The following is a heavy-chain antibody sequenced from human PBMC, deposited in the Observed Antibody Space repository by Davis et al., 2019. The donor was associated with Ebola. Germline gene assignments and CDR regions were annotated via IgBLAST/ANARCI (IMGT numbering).Heavy chain of an antibody. CDR1: GFSFEDDA. V-gene: IGHV3-43*02. J-gene: IGHJ4*02. D-gene: IGHD6-25*01. Sequence: GESLKISCAASGFSFEDDAMHWVRQAPGKGLEWVSLISGHGDKTDYADSVKGRFTISRDNSKNSLYLQMNSLRSEDTAFYYCVKDRGSSGWVYYFDHWGQGALVTVSS. CDR3: VKDRGSSGWVYYFDH. CDR2: ISGHGDKT.